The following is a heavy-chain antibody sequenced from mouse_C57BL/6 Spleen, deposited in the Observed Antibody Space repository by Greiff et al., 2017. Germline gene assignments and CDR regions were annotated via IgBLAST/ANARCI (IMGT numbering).Heavy chain of an antibody. J-gene: IGHJ3*01. Sequence: QVQLQQPGAELVRPGSSVKLSCKASGYTFTSNWWHWVKQRPIQGLEWIGNIDPSDSETHYNQKFKDKATLTVDKSSSTAYMQLSSLTSEDSAVYYCARSNYGWFAYWGQGTLVTVSA. V-gene: IGHV1-52*01. CDR2: IDPSDSET. D-gene: IGHD2-5*01. CDR1: GYTFTSNW. CDR3: ARSNYGWFAY.